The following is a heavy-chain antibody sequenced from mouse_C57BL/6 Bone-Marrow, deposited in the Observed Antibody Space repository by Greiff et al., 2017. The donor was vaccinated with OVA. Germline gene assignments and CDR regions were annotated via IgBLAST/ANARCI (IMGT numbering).Heavy chain of an antibody. V-gene: IGHV5-4*01. CDR1: GFTFSSYA. J-gene: IGHJ2*01. Sequence: EVKLVESGGGLVKPGGSLKLSCAASGFTFSSYAMSWVRQTPEKRLEWVATISDGGSYTYYPDNVKGRFTISRDNAKNNLYLQMSHLKSEDTAMYYCARDFTTVVATGFDYWGQGTTLTVSS. D-gene: IGHD1-1*01. CDR2: ISDGGSYT. CDR3: ARDFTTVVATGFDY.